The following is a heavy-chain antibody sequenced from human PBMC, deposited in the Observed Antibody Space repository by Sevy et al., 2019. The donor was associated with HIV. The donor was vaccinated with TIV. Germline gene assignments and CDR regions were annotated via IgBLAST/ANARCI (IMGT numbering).Heavy chain of an antibody. CDR3: ARVQGIAARPDYYFDY. J-gene: IGHJ4*02. CDR1: GFTFSDYY. D-gene: IGHD6-6*01. Sequence: GESLKISCAASGFTFSDYYMSWIRQAPGKGLEWVSYISSSSSYTNYADSVKGRFTISRDNAKNSLYLQMNSLRAEDTAVYYCARVQGIAARPDYYFDYWGQRTLVTVSS. V-gene: IGHV3-11*06. CDR2: ISSSSSYT.